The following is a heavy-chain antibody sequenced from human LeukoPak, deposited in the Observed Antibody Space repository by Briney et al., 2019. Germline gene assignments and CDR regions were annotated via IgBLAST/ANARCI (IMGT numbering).Heavy chain of an antibody. V-gene: IGHV3-11*01. Sequence: GGSLRLSCAASRFIFSNYYMRWIRQTPGKGLEWIANIGADGSSEYYADSAKGRFTISRDNARNSLFLQMNSLRVEDTAVYFCARAGTSSGYKVFDNWGQGTLVTVSS. CDR3: ARAGTSSGYKVFDN. CDR2: IGADGSSE. J-gene: IGHJ5*02. D-gene: IGHD5-12*01. CDR1: RFIFSNYY.